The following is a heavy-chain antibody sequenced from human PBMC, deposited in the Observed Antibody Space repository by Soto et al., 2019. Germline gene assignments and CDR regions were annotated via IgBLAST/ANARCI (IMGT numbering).Heavy chain of an antibody. Sequence: PSETLSLTYTVSGDSVSTGNYYWMWIRQPTGKGLEWIGYMSYSGSTNYNPSLKSRVTISVDTSKNQFSLKLTSVIAADTAVYYCARAYYYGSGRGRSMDVWGQGTTVTVSS. J-gene: IGHJ6*02. CDR1: GDSVSTGNYY. CDR3: ARAYYYGSGRGRSMDV. CDR2: MSYSGST. V-gene: IGHV4-61*01. D-gene: IGHD3-10*01.